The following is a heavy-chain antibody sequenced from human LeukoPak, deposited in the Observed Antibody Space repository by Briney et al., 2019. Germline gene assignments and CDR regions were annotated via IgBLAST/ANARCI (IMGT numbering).Heavy chain of an antibody. D-gene: IGHD3-10*01. V-gene: IGHV1-2*02. CDR1: GYTFTGYY. CDR2: INPNSGGT. J-gene: IGHJ5*02. Sequence: ASVKVSCKASGYTFTGYYMHWVRQAPGQGLEWMGWINPNSGGTNYAQKFQGRVTMTRDTSISTAYMELSRLRSDDTAVYYCARAMLLWFGEFQDNWFDPWGQGTLVTVSS. CDR3: ARAMLLWFGEFQDNWFDP.